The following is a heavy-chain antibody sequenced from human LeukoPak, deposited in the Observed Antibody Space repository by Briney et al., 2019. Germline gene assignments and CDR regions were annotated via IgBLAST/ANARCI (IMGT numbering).Heavy chain of an antibody. Sequence: GASVKVSCKASGGTFSSYAISWVRQAPGQGLEWMGGIIPIFGTANYAQKFQGRVTITADESTSTAYMELSSLRSEDTAVYYCASQGVPEYQPLSYFDLWGRGTLVTVSS. J-gene: IGHJ2*01. CDR2: IIPIFGTA. D-gene: IGHD2-2*01. CDR3: ASQGVPEYQPLSYFDL. V-gene: IGHV1-69*13. CDR1: GGTFSSYA.